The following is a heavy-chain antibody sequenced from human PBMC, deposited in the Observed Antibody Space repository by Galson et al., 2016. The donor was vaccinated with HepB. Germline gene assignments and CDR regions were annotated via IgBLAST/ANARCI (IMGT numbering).Heavy chain of an antibody. V-gene: IGHV1-3*01. J-gene: IGHJ4*02. CDR3: ARRGIAVAGFDY. CDR1: GYTFTSYA. D-gene: IGHD6-19*01. Sequence: ASGYTFTSYAMHWVRQAPGQRLEWMGWINAGNGNTKYSQKFQGRVTITRDTSASTAYMELSSLRSEDTAVYYCARRGIAVAGFDYWGQGTLVTVSS. CDR2: INAGNGNT.